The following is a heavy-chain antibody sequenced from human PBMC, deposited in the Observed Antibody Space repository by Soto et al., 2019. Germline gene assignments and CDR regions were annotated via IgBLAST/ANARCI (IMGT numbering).Heavy chain of an antibody. CDR1: GFTVSGMY. V-gene: IGHV3-66*01. CDR2: LYSDDST. CDR3: ARVDTLTAAVDY. Sequence: EVQLVESGGGLVQPGGSLRLSCVVSGFTVSGMYMSWVRQAPGKVLEWVSLLYSDDSTYYADSVKGRLTISRDNSKNTLFLQMNSLTAEDTAVYYCARVDTLTAAVDYWGQGTLVTVSS. D-gene: IGHD6-13*01. J-gene: IGHJ4*02.